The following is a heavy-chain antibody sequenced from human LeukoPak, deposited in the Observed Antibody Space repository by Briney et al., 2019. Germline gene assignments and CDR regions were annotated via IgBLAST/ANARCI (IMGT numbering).Heavy chain of an antibody. CDR2: VSGIGDKP. J-gene: IGHJ6*03. D-gene: IGHD4/OR15-4a*01. Sequence: YPGGSLRLSCAASGFTFSNYAMSWVRQAPGKGLEWVSAVSGIGDKPYYADSVKGRFTISRDNSKNTLYLQMNSLRAEGTAVYYCAKDHYGGNPRTNYYYYMDVWGKGTTVTVSS. V-gene: IGHV3-23*01. CDR1: GFTFSNYA. CDR3: AKDHYGGNPRTNYYYYMDV.